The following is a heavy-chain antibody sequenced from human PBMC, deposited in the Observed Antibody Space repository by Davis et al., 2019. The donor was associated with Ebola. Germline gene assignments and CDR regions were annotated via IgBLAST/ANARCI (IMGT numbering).Heavy chain of an antibody. CDR1: GGSLSSHY. D-gene: IGHD5-18*01. J-gene: IGHJ6*03. Sequence: SETLSLTCTVSGGSLSSHYWSWIRQPPGKGLEWIGNIYYSGSTNYNPSLKSRVTISVYTSKNQFSLKLSSVTAADTAVYYCASPPPYSYGSRTIPYYYYYYMDVWGKGTTVTVSS. V-gene: IGHV4-59*11. CDR2: IYYSGST. CDR3: ASPPPYSYGSRTIPYYYYYYMDV.